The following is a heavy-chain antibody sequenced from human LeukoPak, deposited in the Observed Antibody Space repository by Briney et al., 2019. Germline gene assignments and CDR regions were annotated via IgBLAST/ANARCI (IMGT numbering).Heavy chain of an antibody. CDR1: GFTFSNAW. CDR3: AGSGYVFDD. D-gene: IGHD3-22*01. V-gene: IGHV3-15*01. CDR2: IKSNIDGGTT. J-gene: IGHJ4*02. Sequence: PGGSLRLSCVASGFTFSNAWMSWVRQAPGKGLEWVGLIKSNIDGGTTDYAAPVKGRFTISRDDSKNTLYLQTNGLKTEDTAVYYCAGSGYVFDDWGQGTLVTVSS.